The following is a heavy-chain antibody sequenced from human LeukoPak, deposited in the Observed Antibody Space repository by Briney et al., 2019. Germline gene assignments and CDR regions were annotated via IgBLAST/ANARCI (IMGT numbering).Heavy chain of an antibody. CDR3: ARSGHLGRLARGAFDI. J-gene: IGHJ3*02. Sequence: PSETLSLTCTVSGGSISSYYWSWIRQPAGKGLEWIGRIYTSGSTNYNPSLKSRVTMSVDTSKNQFSLKLSSVTAADTAVYYCARSGHLGRLARGAFDIWGQGTMVTVSS. CDR2: IYTSGST. CDR1: GGSISSYY. V-gene: IGHV4-4*07. D-gene: IGHD3-16*01.